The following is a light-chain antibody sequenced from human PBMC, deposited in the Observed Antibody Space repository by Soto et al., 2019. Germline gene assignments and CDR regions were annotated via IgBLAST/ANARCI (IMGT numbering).Light chain of an antibody. J-gene: IGKJ1*01. V-gene: IGKV1D-13*01. CDR3: QQFNNDPRT. Sequence: AIQLTQSPSSLSAFVGDRVTITCRASHDISSALAWYQQKPGRAPKLLIYDASKLQSRVPTRFSGSGYGTDFTLTLSSLQPEDFAPYSCQQFNNDPRTFGQGTNIEIK. CDR2: DAS. CDR1: HDISSA.